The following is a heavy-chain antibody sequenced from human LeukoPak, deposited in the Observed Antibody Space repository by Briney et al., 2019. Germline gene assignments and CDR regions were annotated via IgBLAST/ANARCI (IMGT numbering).Heavy chain of an antibody. J-gene: IGHJ5*02. CDR1: GFTFSSYG. V-gene: IGHV3-30*02. Sequence: GGSLRLSCAASGFTFSSYGMHWVRQAPGKGLEWVAFIRYDGSNKYYADSVKGRFTISRDNSKNTLYLQMNSLRTEDTAVYYCARPGGSYSSSWYPHNWFDPWGQGTLVTVSS. D-gene: IGHD6-13*01. CDR3: ARPGGSYSSSWYPHNWFDP. CDR2: IRYDGSNK.